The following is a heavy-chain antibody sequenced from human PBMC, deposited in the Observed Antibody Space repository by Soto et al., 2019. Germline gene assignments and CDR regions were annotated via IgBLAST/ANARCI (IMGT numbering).Heavy chain of an antibody. D-gene: IGHD3-22*01. CDR3: ARTDVYYYDSSGYANNYYYYGMDV. Sequence: GPTLVNPTHTLTLTCTFSGFALSTSGICVSWDRQPPGKALEWLALIDWDDDKYYSTSLKTRLTISKDTSKNQVVLTMTNMDPVDTATYYCARTDVYYYDSSGYANNYYYYGMDVWGQGTTVTVSS. J-gene: IGHJ6*02. CDR2: IDWDDDK. V-gene: IGHV2-70*20. CDR1: GFALSTSGIC.